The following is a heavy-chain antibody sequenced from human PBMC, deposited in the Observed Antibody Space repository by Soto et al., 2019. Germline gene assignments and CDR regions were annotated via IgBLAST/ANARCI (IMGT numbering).Heavy chain of an antibody. D-gene: IGHD3-10*01. Sequence: QITLKESGPTLVKPTQPLTLTCTFSGFSLSTSGVGVGWIRQPPGKALEWLALIYWDDDKRYSPSLKSRLTITKDTSKNQVVLTMTNMDPVDTATYYCAHTPYYGAPLGYWGQGTLVTVSS. CDR3: AHTPYYGAPLGY. J-gene: IGHJ4*02. CDR2: IYWDDDK. V-gene: IGHV2-5*02. CDR1: GFSLSTSGVG.